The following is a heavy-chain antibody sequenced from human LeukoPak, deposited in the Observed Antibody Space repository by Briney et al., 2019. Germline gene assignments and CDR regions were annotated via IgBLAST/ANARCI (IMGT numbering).Heavy chain of an antibody. V-gene: IGHV3-21*01. CDR1: GFTFGSYS. CDR2: ISSSSSYI. J-gene: IGHJ4*02. CDR3: ARAPGGSWYHFDY. Sequence: GGSLRLSCAASGFTFGSYSMNWVRQAPGKGLEWVSSISSSSSYIYYADSVKGRFTISRDNAKNSLYLQMSSLRAEDTAVYYCARAPGGSWYHFDYWGQGTLVTVSS. D-gene: IGHD6-13*01.